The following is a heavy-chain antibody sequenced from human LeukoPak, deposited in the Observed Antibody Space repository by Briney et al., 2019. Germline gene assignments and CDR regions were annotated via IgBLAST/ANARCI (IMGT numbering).Heavy chain of an antibody. CDR3: ARDSGSGSWPTYYFDY. CDR1: GFTVSGNY. V-gene: IGHV3-53*01. D-gene: IGHD3-10*01. CDR2: TYSGGST. J-gene: IGHJ4*02. Sequence: GGSLRLSCAASGFTVSGNYMTWVRQAPGKGLEWVSVTYSGGSTYYADSVKGRFSISRDNSKNTLYLQMNSLRAEDTAVYYCARDSGSGSWPTYYFDYWGQGTLVTVSS.